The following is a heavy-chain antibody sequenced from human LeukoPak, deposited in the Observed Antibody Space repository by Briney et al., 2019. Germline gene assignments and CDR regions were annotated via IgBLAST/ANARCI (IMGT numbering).Heavy chain of an antibody. CDR2: INHSGST. J-gene: IGHJ4*02. Sequence: SETLSLTCAVYGGSFSGYYWSWIRQPPGKGLEWIGEINHSGSTNYNPSLESRVTISVDTSKNQFSLKLSSVTAADTAVYYCARAQEASIDYWGQGTLVTVSS. D-gene: IGHD4-11*01. CDR3: ARAQEASIDY. V-gene: IGHV4-34*01. CDR1: GGSFSGYY.